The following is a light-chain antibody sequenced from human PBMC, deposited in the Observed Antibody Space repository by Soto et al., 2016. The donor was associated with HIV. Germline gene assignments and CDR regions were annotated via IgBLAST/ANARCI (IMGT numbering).Light chain of an antibody. CDR3: LQHNSYLWT. Sequence: DIQMTQSPSSLSASVGDRVTITCRESQGIRNDLGWYQQKPERAPKRLIYAASSLQRSGSHQGSAAVHLGQNSLSQSAACSLKYFAPYYCLQHNSYLWTFGQGTKVE. V-gene: IGKV1-17*01. CDR2: AAS. J-gene: IGKJ1*01. CDR1: QGIRND.